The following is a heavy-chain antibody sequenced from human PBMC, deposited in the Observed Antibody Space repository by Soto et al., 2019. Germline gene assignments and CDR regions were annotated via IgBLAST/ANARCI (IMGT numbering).Heavy chain of an antibody. CDR2: MNPNSGNT. J-gene: IGHJ5*02. Sequence: SVKVSCKASGYTFNSYEINWVRQDTGQGLEYLGWMNPNSGNTGYVQKFQGRVTMTRDTSISTAYMELSSLRSEDSAVYFCARGIKYGAYSRWFDPWGQGTLVTVSS. V-gene: IGHV1-8*01. CDR1: GYTFNSYE. D-gene: IGHD4-17*01. CDR3: ARGIKYGAYSRWFDP.